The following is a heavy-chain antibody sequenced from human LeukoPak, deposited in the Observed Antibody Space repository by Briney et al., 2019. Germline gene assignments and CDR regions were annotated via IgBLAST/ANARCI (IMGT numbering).Heavy chain of an antibody. D-gene: IGHD1-7*01. CDR2: IIPNFGTA. CDR3: ARGGLELRPIDY. J-gene: IGHJ4*02. Sequence: GASVKVSCKTSGGTFSSFPISWVRQAPGQGLEWMGEIIPNFGTANYAQTFQGRVTITTDESTGTAYMELSSLKSEDTAMYFCARGGLELRPIDYWGQGTLVTVSS. V-gene: IGHV1-69*05. CDR1: GGTFSSFP.